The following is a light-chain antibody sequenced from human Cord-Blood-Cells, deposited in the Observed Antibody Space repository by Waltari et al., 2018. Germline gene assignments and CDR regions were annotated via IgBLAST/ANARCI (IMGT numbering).Light chain of an antibody. J-gene: IGLJ1*01. CDR3: AAWDDSLSGYV. CDR2: RNN. Sequence: QSVLTQPPSASGTPGQRVTISCSGSSSNIGSNYVSGYQQLPGTAPKLLIYRNNRRPSGVPDRFSGSKSGTSASRAISGLRSEDEADYYCAAWDDSLSGYVFGTGTKVTVL. CDR1: SSNIGSNY. V-gene: IGLV1-47*01.